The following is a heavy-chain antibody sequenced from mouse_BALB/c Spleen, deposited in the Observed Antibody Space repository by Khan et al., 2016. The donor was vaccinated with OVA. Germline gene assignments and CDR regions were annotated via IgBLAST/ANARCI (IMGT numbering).Heavy chain of an antibody. CDR1: GFTFSDYG. D-gene: IGHD1-2*01. J-gene: IGHJ3*01. CDR3: ARGGGTAPFAY. CDR2: ISDLAYTI. V-gene: IGHV5-15*02. Sequence: EVELVESGGGLVQPGGSRKLSCVASGFTFSDYGMAWVRQAPGKGPEWVAFISDLAYTIYYGDAVTGRFTISRENAKNTLYLEMSSLRSEDTAIYYWARGGGTAPFAYWGLGTLVTVSA.